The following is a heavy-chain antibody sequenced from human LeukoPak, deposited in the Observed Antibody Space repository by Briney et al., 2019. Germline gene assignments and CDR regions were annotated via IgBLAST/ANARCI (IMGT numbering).Heavy chain of an antibody. V-gene: IGHV3-11*01. D-gene: IGHD5-18*01. Sequence: GGSLRLSCAASGFTFSDYYMSWIRQAPGKGLEWVSYISSSGSTIYYADSVKGRFTISRDNAKNSLYRQMNSLRAEDTAVYYCARAGEVQLWSNYYYMDVWGKGTTVTVSS. CDR3: ARAGEVQLWSNYYYMDV. CDR1: GFTFSDYY. J-gene: IGHJ6*03. CDR2: ISSSGSTI.